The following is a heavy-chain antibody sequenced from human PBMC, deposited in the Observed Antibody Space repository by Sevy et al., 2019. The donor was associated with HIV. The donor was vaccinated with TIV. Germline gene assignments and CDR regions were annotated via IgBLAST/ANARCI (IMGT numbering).Heavy chain of an antibody. CDR1: GYTFTSYG. CDR3: AGVELGWAAAGTQVDPPFFDP. CDR2: ISAYNGNT. J-gene: IGHJ5*02. D-gene: IGHD6-13*01. Sequence: ASVKVSCKASGYTFTSYGISWVRQAPGQGLEWMGWISAYNGNTNYAQKLQGRVTMTTDTSTNTAYMELRSLRSDDTAVYYCAGVELGWAAAGTQVDPPFFDPWGQGTLVTVSS. V-gene: IGHV1-18*01.